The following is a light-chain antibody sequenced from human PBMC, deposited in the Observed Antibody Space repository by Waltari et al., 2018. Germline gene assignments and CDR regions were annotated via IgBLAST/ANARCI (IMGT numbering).Light chain of an antibody. J-gene: IGLJ2*01. Sequence: QSALTQPPSASGSPGQSVTISCPGTSSDAGRSTSSSWYQQHPGKAPKVMLYEVSKRPSGVPARLSGSKSGNTASLTVSGLQAEDEADYYCSSYAGSNNVVFGGGTKLTVL. V-gene: IGLV2-8*01. CDR1: SSDAGRSTS. CDR2: EVS. CDR3: SSYAGSNNVV.